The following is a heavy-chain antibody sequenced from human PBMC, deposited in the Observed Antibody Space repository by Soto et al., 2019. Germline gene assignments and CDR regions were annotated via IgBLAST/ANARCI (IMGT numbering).Heavy chain of an antibody. V-gene: IGHV4-4*07. Sequence: PSETLSLTCTVSGGSVTTYYWSWIRQPAGKGLEWIGHIYSSSSTNYNPSLKSRVTMSVDTSKNQFSLKLSSVTPADTAVYYCARVRGTAGKRYFDYWGPGTLVTVSS. D-gene: IGHD6-13*01. J-gene: IGHJ4*02. CDR1: GGSVTTYY. CDR3: ARVRGTAGKRYFDY. CDR2: IYSSSST.